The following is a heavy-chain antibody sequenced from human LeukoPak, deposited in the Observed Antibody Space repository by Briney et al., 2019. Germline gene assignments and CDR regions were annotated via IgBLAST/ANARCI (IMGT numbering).Heavy chain of an antibody. D-gene: IGHD3-10*01. Sequence: GGSLRLSCAASGFTFKNYAIHWVRQGPGKGLEWVSGISWNSDTIGYADSVKGRFTISRDNAKNSVSLQMDSLRAEDTALYFCANAAGAGSYYIPIDYWGQGTLVTVSS. CDR2: ISWNSDTI. CDR1: GFTFKNYA. V-gene: IGHV3-9*01. J-gene: IGHJ4*02. CDR3: ANAAGAGSYYIPIDY.